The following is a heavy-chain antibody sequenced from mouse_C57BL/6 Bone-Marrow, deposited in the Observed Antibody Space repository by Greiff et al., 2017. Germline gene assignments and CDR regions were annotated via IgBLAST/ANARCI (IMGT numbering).Heavy chain of an antibody. CDR3: ARLPFAY. J-gene: IGHJ3*01. V-gene: IGHV1-81*01. CDR1: GYTFTSYG. CDR2: IYPRSGNT. Sequence: QVHVKQSGAELARPGASVKLSCKASGYTFTSYGISWVKQRTGQGLEWIGEIYPRSGNTYYNEKFKGKATLTADKSSSTAYMELRSLTSEDSAVYFCARLPFAYWGQGTLVTVSA.